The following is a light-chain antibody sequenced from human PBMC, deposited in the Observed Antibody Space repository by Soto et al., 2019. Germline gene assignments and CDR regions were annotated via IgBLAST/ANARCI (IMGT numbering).Light chain of an antibody. CDR1: SSDVGGYNY. J-gene: IGLJ1*01. Sequence: QSVLAQPASVSGSPGQSTIISCTGTSSDVGGYNYVSWYQQHPGKAPKFLIYEVDNRASGVSDRFSGSESGNTASLTISGLQAEDEADYYCSSYTSSNTLVFGTGTKVTVL. CDR2: EVD. V-gene: IGLV2-14*01. CDR3: SSYTSSNTLV.